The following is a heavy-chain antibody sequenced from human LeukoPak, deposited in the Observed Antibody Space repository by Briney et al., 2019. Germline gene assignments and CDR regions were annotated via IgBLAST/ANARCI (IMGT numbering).Heavy chain of an antibody. CDR1: GGSISNNY. V-gene: IGHV4-59*01. CDR2: IYYSGST. CDR3: ASHKGF. Sequence: SETLSLTCTVSGGSISNNYWSWFRQPPGKGLEWIGYIYYSGSTNYNPSLKSRVTISVDTSKSQFSLKPSSVTAADTAVYYCASHKGFWGQGTLVTVSS. J-gene: IGHJ4*02.